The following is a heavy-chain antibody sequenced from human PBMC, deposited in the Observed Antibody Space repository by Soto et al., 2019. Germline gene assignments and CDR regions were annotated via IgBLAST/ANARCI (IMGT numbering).Heavy chain of an antibody. Sequence: SETLSLTCAVYGGSFSGYYWSWIRQPPGKGLEWIGEINHSGSTNYNPSLKSRVTISVDTSKNQFSLKLSSVTAADTAVYYCARAPSVTISGVVMEKTNPQYNWFDLWGQGTLVTVSS. CDR3: ARAPSVTISGVVMEKTNPQYNWFDL. CDR2: INHSGST. J-gene: IGHJ5*02. CDR1: GGSFSGYY. D-gene: IGHD3-3*01. V-gene: IGHV4-34*01.